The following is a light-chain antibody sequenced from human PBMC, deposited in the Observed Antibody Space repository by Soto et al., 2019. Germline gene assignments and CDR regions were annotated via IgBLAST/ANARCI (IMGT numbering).Light chain of an antibody. Sequence: EIVLTHSPCTLSLSPLERATRSCRASQSVSNNLAWYQQKPGQAPRLLIYAASIRATGIPARFSGSGSGTEFTLTISSLQSDDFAVYYCQQYNNWPPWTFGQGTKVDIK. V-gene: IGKV3-15*01. CDR3: QQYNNWPPWT. J-gene: IGKJ1*01. CDR2: AAS. CDR1: QSVSNN.